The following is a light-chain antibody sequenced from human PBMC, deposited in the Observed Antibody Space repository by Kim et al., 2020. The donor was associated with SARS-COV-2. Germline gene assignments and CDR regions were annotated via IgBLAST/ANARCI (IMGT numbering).Light chain of an antibody. V-gene: IGKV1-6*01. J-gene: IGKJ2*01. CDR2: AAS. CDR3: LQDYNYPYT. Sequence: SASVGDRVTSTCRASQGIRNDLGWYQQRPGKAPKLLIYAASSLQSGVPSRFSGSGSGTSFTLTISSLQPEDFATYYCLQDYNYPYTFGQGTKLEF. CDR1: QGIRND.